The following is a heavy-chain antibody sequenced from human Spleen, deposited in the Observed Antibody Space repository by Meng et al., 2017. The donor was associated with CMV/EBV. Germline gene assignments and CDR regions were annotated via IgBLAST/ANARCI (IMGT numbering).Heavy chain of an antibody. J-gene: IGHJ4*02. D-gene: IGHD5-24*01. Sequence: CAASGFSFSDAWLSWVRQAPGKGLEWVARIQSKTDGGTRDYAAPVKGRFTISRDDSKDTLYLQMNSLKTEDTGVYYCTTARGWLPRFWGQGTLVTVSS. CDR2: IQSKTDGGTR. CDR1: GFSFSDAW. V-gene: IGHV3-15*01. CDR3: TTARGWLPRF.